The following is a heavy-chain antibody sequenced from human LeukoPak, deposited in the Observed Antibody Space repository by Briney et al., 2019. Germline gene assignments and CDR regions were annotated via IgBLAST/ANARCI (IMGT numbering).Heavy chain of an antibody. V-gene: IGHV4-34*01. CDR2: INHSGST. CDR3: ARTLVPAAIVYFYDWFDP. CDR1: GGSFSGYY. J-gene: IGHJ5*02. Sequence: SETLSLTCAVYGGSFSGYYWSWIRQPPGKGLEWIGEINHSGSTNYNPSLKSRVTISVDTSKNQFSLKLSSVTAADTAVYYCARTLVPAAIVYFYDWFDPWGQGTLVTVSS. D-gene: IGHD2-2*01.